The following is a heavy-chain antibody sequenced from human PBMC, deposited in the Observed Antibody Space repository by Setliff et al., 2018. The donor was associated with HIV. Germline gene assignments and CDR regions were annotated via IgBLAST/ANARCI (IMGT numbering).Heavy chain of an antibody. V-gene: IGHV3-23*01. CDR2: ISGSRGST. Sequence: GGSLRLSCAASGFTFSSYAMSWVRQAPGKGLEWVSAISGSRGSTYYADSVKGRFTISRDNSKNTLYLQMNSLRAEDTAVYYCAKGRYSSGANYYYYYMDVWGKGTTVTVSS. CDR1: GFTFSSYA. CDR3: AKGRYSSGANYYYYYMDV. J-gene: IGHJ6*03. D-gene: IGHD6-19*01.